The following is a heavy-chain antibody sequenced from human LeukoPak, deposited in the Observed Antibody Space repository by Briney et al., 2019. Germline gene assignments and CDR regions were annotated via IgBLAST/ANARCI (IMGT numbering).Heavy chain of an antibody. Sequence: GGSLRLSCAASGFTFSGSAVHWVRQASGKGLEWVGRNRNKANNYATAYAASVKGRFTISRDDSKNTAFLQMNSLKTEDTAVYYCRSTFCTNGVCYFDYWGQGALVTVSS. CDR1: GFTFSGSA. CDR2: NRNKANNYAT. J-gene: IGHJ4*02. V-gene: IGHV3-73*01. D-gene: IGHD2-8*01. CDR3: RSTFCTNGVCYFDY.